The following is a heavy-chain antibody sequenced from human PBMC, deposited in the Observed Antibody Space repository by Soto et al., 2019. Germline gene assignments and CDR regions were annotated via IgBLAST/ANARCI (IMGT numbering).Heavy chain of an antibody. V-gene: IGHV1-3*01. CDR1: GYTFTSYA. J-gene: IGHJ4*02. Sequence: ASVKVSCKASGYTFTSYAMHWVRQAPGQRLEWMGWVNAGNGNTKYSQKFQGRVTITRDTSASTAYMELSSLRSEDTAVYYCAREEPYDSSSKYWGQGTLVTVSS. D-gene: IGHD3-22*01. CDR2: VNAGNGNT. CDR3: AREEPYDSSSKY.